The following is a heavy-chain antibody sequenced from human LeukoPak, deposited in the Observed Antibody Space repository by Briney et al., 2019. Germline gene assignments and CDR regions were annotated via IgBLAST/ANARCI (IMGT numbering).Heavy chain of an antibody. V-gene: IGHV1-2*02. J-gene: IGHJ3*02. Sequence: ASVKVSCKASGYTFTGYYMHWVRQAPGQGLEWMGWINPNSGGTNYAQKFQGRVTMTRDTSISTAYMELSRLRSDDTAVYYCARDWDTAMPSEAFDIWGERTMVTVSS. CDR1: GYTFTGYY. CDR3: ARDWDTAMPSEAFDI. D-gene: IGHD5-18*01. CDR2: INPNSGGT.